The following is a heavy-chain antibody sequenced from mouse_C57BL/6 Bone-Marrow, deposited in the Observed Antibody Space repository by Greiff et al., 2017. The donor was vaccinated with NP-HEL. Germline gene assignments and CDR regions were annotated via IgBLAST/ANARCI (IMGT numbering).Heavy chain of an antibody. CDR3: AREGNGSGVDY. Sequence: VQLQQPGAELVKPGASVKLSCKASGYTFTSYWMQWVKQRPGQGLEWIGEIDPSDSYTNYNQKFKGKATLTVDTSSSTAYMQLSSLTSEDSAVYYCAREGNGSGVDYWGQGTTLTVSS. CDR1: GYTFTSYW. V-gene: IGHV1-50*01. J-gene: IGHJ2*01. D-gene: IGHD1-1*01. CDR2: IDPSDSYT.